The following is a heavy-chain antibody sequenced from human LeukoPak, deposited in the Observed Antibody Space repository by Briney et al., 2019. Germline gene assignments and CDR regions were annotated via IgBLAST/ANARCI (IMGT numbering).Heavy chain of an antibody. V-gene: IGHV4-4*02. CDR2: IYHSGST. CDR3: ARADDYDSSGLSA. J-gene: IGHJ5*02. Sequence: SGTLSLTCAVSGGSISSSNWWSWVRQPPGKGLEWIGEIYHSGSTNYNPSLKSRVTISVDKSKNQFSLKLSSVTAADTAVYYCARADDYDSSGLSAWGQGTLVTVSS. CDR1: GGSISSSNW. D-gene: IGHD3-22*01.